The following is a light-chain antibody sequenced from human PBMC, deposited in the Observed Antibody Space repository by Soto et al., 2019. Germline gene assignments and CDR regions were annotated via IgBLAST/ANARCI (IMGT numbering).Light chain of an antibody. CDR2: LAS. Sequence: DIVMTQSPLSLSVTPGEAASISCRCSQSLLHRNGNSYLDWYLQRPGQSPQLLISLASNRASGVSDRFSGSGSGTDFTLHISRVEAQDVGVYYCMQALQTSFTFGPGTKVDL. CDR1: QSLLHRNGNSY. CDR3: MQALQTSFT. V-gene: IGKV2-28*01. J-gene: IGKJ3*01.